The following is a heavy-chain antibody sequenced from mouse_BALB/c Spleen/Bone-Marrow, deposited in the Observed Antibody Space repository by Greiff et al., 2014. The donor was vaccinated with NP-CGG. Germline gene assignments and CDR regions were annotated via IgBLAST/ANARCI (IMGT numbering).Heavy chain of an antibody. V-gene: IGHV7-3*02. D-gene: IGHD6-1*01. Sequence: EVMLVESGGGLVQPGGSLRLSCTTSGFTFTDYFMTWVRQPPGKALEWLGFIRNKPSGYTTEYNPSVKGRFSISGDNSQGIFYLQMNTLRAEDSAIYYCARDYNGYFDFWGQGTTLTVSS. CDR3: ARDYNGYFDF. CDR1: GFTFTDYF. CDR2: IRNKPSGYTT. J-gene: IGHJ2*01.